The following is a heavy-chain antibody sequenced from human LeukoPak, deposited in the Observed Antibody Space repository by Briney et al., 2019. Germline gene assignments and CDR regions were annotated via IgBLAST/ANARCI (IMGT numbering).Heavy chain of an antibody. J-gene: IGHJ3*02. CDR2: ISCGGGST. CDR3: AIDPSPKFRVSYRAFDI. V-gene: IGHV3-23*01. Sequence: GGALRLSCAASGFTFSNYAMSWVRQAPGKGVEWVSAISCGGGSTYCAHTTKGRFTISRDNSKNTLYLQMNSLRAEDTAVYYCAIDPSPKFRVSYRAFDIWGQGTMVTVSS. D-gene: IGHD1-26*01. CDR1: GFTFSNYA.